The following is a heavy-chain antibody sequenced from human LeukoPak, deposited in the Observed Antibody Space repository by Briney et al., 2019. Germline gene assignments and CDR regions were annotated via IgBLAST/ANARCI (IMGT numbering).Heavy chain of an antibody. V-gene: IGHV1-2*02. CDR1: GYTFTGYY. D-gene: IGHD6-19*01. CDR2: INPNSGGT. Sequence: ASMKVSCKASGYTFTGYYMHWVRQAPGQGLEWMGWINPNSGGTSYAQKFQGRVTMTRDTSISTAYMELSRLRSDDTAVYYCARAKTSSGWYPTDYWGQGTLVTVSS. CDR3: ARAKTSSGWYPTDY. J-gene: IGHJ4*02.